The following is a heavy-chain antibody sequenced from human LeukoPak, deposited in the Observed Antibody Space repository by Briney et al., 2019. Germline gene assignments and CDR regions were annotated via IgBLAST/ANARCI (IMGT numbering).Heavy chain of an antibody. Sequence: ASVKVSCRTSGYTFTTFVITWVRQAPGQGPDWLGWINTQNGNTNFAQRLQGRVTMTADTSTNTAYMELRSLRSDDTAVYYCARACTTFITQWCFSDYWGQGTLVTVSS. J-gene: IGHJ4*02. CDR3: ARACTTFITQWCFSDY. CDR2: INTQNGNT. D-gene: IGHD2/OR15-2a*01. CDR1: GYTFTTFV. V-gene: IGHV1-18*01.